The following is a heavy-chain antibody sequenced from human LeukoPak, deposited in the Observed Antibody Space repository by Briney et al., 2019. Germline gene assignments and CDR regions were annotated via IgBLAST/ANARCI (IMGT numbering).Heavy chain of an antibody. V-gene: IGHV3-23*01. Sequence: TGGSLRLSCAASGFTFSSYAMSWVRQAPGKGLEWVSAISGSGGGTYYADSVKGRFTISRDNSKNTLYLQMNSLRAEDTAVYYCAKVVGGSGWWVDYWGQGTLVTVSS. CDR2: ISGSGGGT. J-gene: IGHJ4*02. CDR3: AKVVGGSGWWVDY. CDR1: GFTFSSYA. D-gene: IGHD6-19*01.